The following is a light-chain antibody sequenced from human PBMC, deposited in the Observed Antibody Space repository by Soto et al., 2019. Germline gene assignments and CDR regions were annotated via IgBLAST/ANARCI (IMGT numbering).Light chain of an antibody. CDR2: GAS. CDR3: QQYGSSPQT. Sequence: EIVLTQSPGSLSLSPGEIATLSCRASQIVSSNFLAWYQQKPGQAPRLLIYGASDRATGIPDRFTGSGSGTDFSLTISRLEPEDFAVYYCQQYGSSPQTFGQGTKVDIK. J-gene: IGKJ1*01. V-gene: IGKV3-20*01. CDR1: QIVSSNF.